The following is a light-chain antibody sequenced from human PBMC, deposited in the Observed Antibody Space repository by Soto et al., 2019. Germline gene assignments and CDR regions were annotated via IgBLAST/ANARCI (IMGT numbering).Light chain of an antibody. J-gene: IGLJ1*01. V-gene: IGLV2-14*01. CDR1: SSDVGGYNY. Sequence: QSALTQPASVSGSPGQSITISCTGTSSDVGGYNYVSWYQQHPGKAPKLMIYDVSNRPSWVSNRFSGSKSANTASLTISGLQAEDEADYYCSSYTSSSNIFGTGTKVTVL. CDR2: DVS. CDR3: SSYTSSSNI.